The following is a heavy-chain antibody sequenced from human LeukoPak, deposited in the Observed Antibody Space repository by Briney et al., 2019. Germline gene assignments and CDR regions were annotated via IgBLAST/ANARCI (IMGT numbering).Heavy chain of an antibody. J-gene: IGHJ4*02. D-gene: IGHD3-10*01. Sequence: GESLKISCKGSGYRFTTYWIAWVRQMPGKGLEWMGIIYPGDSDIRYSPSFQGQVTISVDKSISTAYLQWSSLKASDTAMYYCARFTVRGVYVGMIDYWGQGTLVTVSS. V-gene: IGHV5-51*01. CDR1: GYRFTTYW. CDR2: IYPGDSDI. CDR3: ARFTVRGVYVGMIDY.